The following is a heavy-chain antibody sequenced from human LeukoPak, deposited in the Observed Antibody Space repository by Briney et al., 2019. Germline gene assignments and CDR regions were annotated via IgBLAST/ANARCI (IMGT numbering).Heavy chain of an antibody. V-gene: IGHV3-23*01. J-gene: IGHJ3*02. CDR3: AKDVQLERLTAAFDI. CDR2: ISGSGGST. D-gene: IGHD1-1*01. Sequence: PGGSLRLSCAASGFTFSSYAMSWVCQAPGKGLEWVSAISGSGGSTYYADSVKGRFTISRDNSKNTLYLQMNSLRAEDTAVYYCAKDVQLERLTAAFDIWGQGTMVTVSS. CDR1: GFTFSSYA.